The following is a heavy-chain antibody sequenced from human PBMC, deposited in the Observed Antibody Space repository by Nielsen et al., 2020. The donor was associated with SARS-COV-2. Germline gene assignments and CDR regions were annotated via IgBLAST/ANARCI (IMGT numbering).Heavy chain of an antibody. CDR2: IYPGDSDT. CDR1: GYSFTSYW. V-gene: IGHV5-51*01. J-gene: IGHJ4*02. D-gene: IGHD4-17*01. Sequence: GGSLRLFCKGSGYSFTSYWIGWVRQMPGKGLEWMGIIYPGDSDTRYSPSFQGQVTISAGKSISTAYLQWSSLKASDTAMYYCARRGDYGWGGYWGQGTLVTVSS. CDR3: ARRGDYGWGGY.